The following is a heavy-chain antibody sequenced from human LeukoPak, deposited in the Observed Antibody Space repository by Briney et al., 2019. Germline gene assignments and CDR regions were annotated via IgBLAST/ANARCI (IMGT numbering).Heavy chain of an antibody. CDR1: GGSISIYY. V-gene: IGHV4-59*08. D-gene: IGHD6-13*01. CDR3: ARLSTGGTPFNWFDS. Sequence: PSETLSLTCTVSGGSISIYYWTWIWQPPGKGLEWIGYIYYSGNTNYNPSLKSRVTMSVDTSKNQFSLKLNSVTAADTAVYYCARLSTGGTPFNWFDSWGQGALVTVSS. CDR2: IYYSGNT. J-gene: IGHJ5*01.